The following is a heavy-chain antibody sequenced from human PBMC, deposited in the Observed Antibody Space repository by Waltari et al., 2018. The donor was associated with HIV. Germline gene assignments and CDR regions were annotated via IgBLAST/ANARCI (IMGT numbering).Heavy chain of an antibody. D-gene: IGHD3-3*01. Sequence: EVQLLGSGGGLVQPGGSLRHPCAASGFIFPDSGMSCVRRPPGEGPAWVSGIRNTAGTTNDADSFKGRFTVSRDNSKTTLYLQMNSLRAEDTVVYYCAKSWSRLGGAIWGQGTMVTVSS. CDR3: AKSWSRLGGAI. V-gene: IGHV3-23*01. CDR1: GFIFPDSG. J-gene: IGHJ3*02. CDR2: IRNTAGTT.